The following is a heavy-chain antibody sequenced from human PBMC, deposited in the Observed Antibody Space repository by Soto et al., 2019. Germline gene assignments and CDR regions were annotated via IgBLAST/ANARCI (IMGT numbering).Heavy chain of an antibody. J-gene: IGHJ3*02. D-gene: IGHD2-15*01. CDR1: KFTFSSYW. CDR2: INSDGSNA. CDR3: ASWVGYCSGSTCSDAFDI. Sequence: GGSLRLSCATSKFTFSSYWMHWVRQGPGKGPVWVSRINSDGSNADYAVSVKGRFTISRDNAKNTLYLQMNSLRAEDTAVYYCASWVGYCSGSTCSDAFDIWGQGTMVTVSS. V-gene: IGHV3-74*01.